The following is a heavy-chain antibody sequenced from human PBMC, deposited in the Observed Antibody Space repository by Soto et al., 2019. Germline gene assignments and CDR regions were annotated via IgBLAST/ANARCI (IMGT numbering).Heavy chain of an antibody. CDR2: INWDGGTI. CDR1: GFSVDDYA. J-gene: IGHJ3*02. D-gene: IGHD2-8*01. V-gene: IGHV3-9*01. Sequence: EVQLAESGGGLVEPGRSLRLSCAASGFSVDDYAMHWVRQGPGKGLEWVSGINWDGGTIGYADSVKGRFTISRDSAKYDLCLQMSGLRADVTAMYYCVKDYGRHSGDGMHIWGQGTKVTVSS. CDR3: VKDYGRHSGDGMHI.